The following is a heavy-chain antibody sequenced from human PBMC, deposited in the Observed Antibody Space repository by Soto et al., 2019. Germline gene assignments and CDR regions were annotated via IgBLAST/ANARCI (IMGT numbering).Heavy chain of an antibody. V-gene: IGHV1-2*04. CDR1: GYTFTGYY. CDR3: ARDGRPYGDYWYYYYYGMDV. D-gene: IGHD4-17*01. CDR2: INPNSGGT. Sequence: ASVKVSCKASGYTFTGYYMHWVRQAPGQGLEWMGWINPNSGGTNYAQKFQGWVTMTRDTSISTAYMELSRLRPDDTAVYYCARDGRPYGDYWYYYYYGMDVWGQGTTVTVSS. J-gene: IGHJ6*02.